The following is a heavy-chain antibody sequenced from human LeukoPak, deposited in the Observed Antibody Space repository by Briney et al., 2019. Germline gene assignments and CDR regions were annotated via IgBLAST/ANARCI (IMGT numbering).Heavy chain of an antibody. CDR1: GGSISSSSYY. D-gene: IGHD3-10*01. Sequence: SETLSLTCTVSGGSISSSSYYWGWIRQPPGKGLEWIGSIYYSGSTYYNPSLKSRVTISVDTSKNQFSLKLSSVTAADTAVYYCARGGGSGSYHALWGQGTLVTVSS. CDR2: IYYSGST. J-gene: IGHJ4*02. CDR3: ARGGGSGSYHAL. V-gene: IGHV4-39*01.